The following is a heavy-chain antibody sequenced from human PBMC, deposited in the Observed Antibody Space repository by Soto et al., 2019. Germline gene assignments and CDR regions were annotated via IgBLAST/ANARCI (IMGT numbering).Heavy chain of an antibody. Sequence: GASVKFSCKASGYTFTGYYMHWVRQAPGQGLEWMGWINANSGNTNYAQKLQGRVTMTTDTSTSTAYMELRSLRSDDTAVYYCARDYDFWSDLYYYYGMDVWGQGTTVTVSS. CDR3: ARDYDFWSDLYYYYGMDV. CDR1: GYTFTGYY. CDR2: INANSGNT. J-gene: IGHJ6*02. D-gene: IGHD3-3*01. V-gene: IGHV1-18*04.